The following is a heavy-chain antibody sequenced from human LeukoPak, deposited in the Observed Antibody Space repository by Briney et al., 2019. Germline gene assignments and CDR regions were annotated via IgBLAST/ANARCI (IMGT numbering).Heavy chain of an antibody. CDR3: ARVGDLVSSSWYVLSRFFDY. D-gene: IGHD6-13*01. CDR2: ISYDGGYK. CDR1: GFTFNSYS. Sequence: PGGSLRLSCEGSGFTFNSYSIHWVRQAPGKGLEWVAVISYDGGYKYYGDAVKGRVTISRDNSRNTAFLQMNSLRAEDTAVYYCARVGDLVSSSWYVLSRFFDYWGQGTLVTVSS. V-gene: IGHV3-30*04. J-gene: IGHJ4*02.